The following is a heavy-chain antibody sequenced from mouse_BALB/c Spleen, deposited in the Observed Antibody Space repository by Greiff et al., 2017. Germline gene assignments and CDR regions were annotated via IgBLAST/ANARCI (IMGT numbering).Heavy chain of an antibody. Sequence: VQLQESGAELPRPGASVKLSCKASGYTFTSYCMQWVKQRPGQGLEWIGAIYPGDGDTRYTQKFKGKATLTADKSSSTAYMQLSSLASEDSAVYYCERRAADYDGSSFLYAMDYWGQGTSVTVSS. CDR2: IYPGDGDT. CDR1: GYTFTSYC. D-gene: IGHD1-1*01. CDR3: ERRAADYDGSSFLYAMDY. J-gene: IGHJ4*01. V-gene: IGHV1-87*01.